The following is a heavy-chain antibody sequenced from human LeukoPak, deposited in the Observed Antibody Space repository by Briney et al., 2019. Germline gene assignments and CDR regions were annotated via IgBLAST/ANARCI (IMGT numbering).Heavy chain of an antibody. CDR2: IKQDGSEK. J-gene: IGHJ4*02. D-gene: IGHD5-18*01. Sequence: PGGSLRLSCVASGFTFSSYEMNWVRQAPGKGLEWVANIKQDGSEKYYVDSVKGRFTISRDNAKKSLYLQMNSLRAEDTAVYYCARDGYQGRDYWGQGTLVTVSS. CDR1: GFTFSSYE. V-gene: IGHV3-7*01. CDR3: ARDGYQGRDY.